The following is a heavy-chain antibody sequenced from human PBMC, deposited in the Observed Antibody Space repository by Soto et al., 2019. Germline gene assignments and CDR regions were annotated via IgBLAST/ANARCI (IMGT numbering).Heavy chain of an antibody. Sequence: EVQLVESGGGLAQSGGSLRLSCAASGFMFNDYEMNWVRQAPGKGLEWVSYISEGGTTTHYTDSVKGRFTISRDNAKESLYLQMNSLTPEDTPTYFCVRDARGGGLLLWDCWGQGVVVSVSS. CDR2: ISEGGTTT. J-gene: IGHJ4*02. CDR3: VRDARGGGLLLWDC. D-gene: IGHD3-16*01. V-gene: IGHV3-48*03. CDR1: GFMFNDYE.